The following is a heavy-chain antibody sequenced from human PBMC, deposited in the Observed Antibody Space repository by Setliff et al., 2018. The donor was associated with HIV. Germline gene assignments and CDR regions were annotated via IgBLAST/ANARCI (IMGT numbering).Heavy chain of an antibody. CDR2: VSSRGDT. CDR3: ARAAAGNTGPFDL. CDR1: DSGTYY. J-gene: IGHJ4*02. Sequence: SETLSLTCTVSDSGTYYWSWIRQPAGEGLEWIGLVSSRGDTNYNPSLKSRVTMSVDTSKNQFPLKLTAVTASDTAVYYCARAAAGNTGPFDLWGQGSPVTVSS. V-gene: IGHV4-4*07. D-gene: IGHD4-17*01.